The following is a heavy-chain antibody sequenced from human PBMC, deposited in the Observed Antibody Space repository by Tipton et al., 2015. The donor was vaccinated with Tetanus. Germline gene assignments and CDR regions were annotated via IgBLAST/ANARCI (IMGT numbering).Heavy chain of an antibody. CDR2: IYTSGST. V-gene: IGHV4-4*07. D-gene: IGHD6-13*01. Sequence: TLSLTCTVSGGSISNHYWSWIRQPPGKGLEWIGRIYTSGSTNYNPSLKSRVIMSVDTSRRQFSLKLNSVTAADTAVYYCARGWGSSWYYFDYWGQGILATVSS. CDR3: ARGWGSSWYYFDY. J-gene: IGHJ4*02. CDR1: GGSISNHY.